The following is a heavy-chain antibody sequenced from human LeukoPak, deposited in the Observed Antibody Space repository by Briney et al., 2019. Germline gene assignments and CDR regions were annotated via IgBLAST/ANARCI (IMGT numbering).Heavy chain of an antibody. Sequence: SQTLSLTCTVSGVSISSGGHYWSRIRQHPGKGLEWIGNIYYSGSTYYNPSLKSRVTISVDASKNQFSLKLSSVTAADTAVYYCASDYGGNSKGDYWGQGTLATVSS. V-gene: IGHV4-31*03. CDR3: ASDYGGNSKGDY. CDR1: GVSISSGGHY. J-gene: IGHJ4*02. CDR2: IYYSGST. D-gene: IGHD4-23*01.